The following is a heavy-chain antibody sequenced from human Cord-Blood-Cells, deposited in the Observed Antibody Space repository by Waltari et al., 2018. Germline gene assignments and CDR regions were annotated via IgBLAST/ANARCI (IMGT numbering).Heavy chain of an antibody. CDR1: GGTFSSYA. V-gene: IGHV1-69*01. Sequence: QVQLVQSGAEVKKPGSSVKVSCKASGGTFSSYAISWVRQAPGQGLEWMGGFIPCIGTENYAQKVQGRVTSTADESTSTAYMELSSLRSEDTAVYYCAREVGALVRFAFDIWGQGTMVTVSS. CDR2: FIPCIGTE. CDR3: AREVGALVRFAFDI. D-gene: IGHD1-26*01. J-gene: IGHJ3*02.